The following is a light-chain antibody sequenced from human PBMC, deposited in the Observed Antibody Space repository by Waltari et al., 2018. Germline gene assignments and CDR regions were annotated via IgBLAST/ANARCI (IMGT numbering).Light chain of an antibody. CDR1: SNDVGAYNY. Sequence: QSALTQPASVSGSPGQSITISCTGTSNDVGAYNYVYWYQQHPGQPPKLLIYDVTARPSGVSYRFTGSKSGDTASLTISGLQAEDEADYYCSSYTTTTTVIFGGGTKLTVL. CDR2: DVT. J-gene: IGLJ2*01. CDR3: SSYTTTTTVI. V-gene: IGLV2-14*03.